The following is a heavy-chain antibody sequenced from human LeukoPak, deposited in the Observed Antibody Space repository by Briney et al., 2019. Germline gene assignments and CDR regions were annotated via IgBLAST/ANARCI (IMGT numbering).Heavy chain of an antibody. CDR1: GYTFTGYY. CDR3: ARVRYNWNDYYYYYMDV. V-gene: IGHV1-2*06. D-gene: IGHD1-1*01. Sequence: GASVKVSCKASGYTFTGYYMHWVRQAPGQGLEWMGRINPNSGGTNYAQKFQGRVTMTRDTSISTAYMELSRLRSDDTAVYYCARVRYNWNDYYYYYMDVWGKGTTVTVSS. J-gene: IGHJ6*03. CDR2: INPNSGGT.